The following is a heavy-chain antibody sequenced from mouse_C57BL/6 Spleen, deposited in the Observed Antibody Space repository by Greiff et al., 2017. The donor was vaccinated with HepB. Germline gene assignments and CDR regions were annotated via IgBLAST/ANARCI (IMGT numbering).Heavy chain of an antibody. V-gene: IGHV1-15*01. CDR3: TREEVIYYGNYGGAMDY. CDR1: GYTFTDYE. J-gene: IGHJ4*01. D-gene: IGHD2-1*01. Sequence: QVQLQQSGAELVRPGASVTLSCKASGYTFTDYEMHWVKQTPVHGLEWIGAIDPETGGTAYNQKFKGKAILTADKSSSTAYMELRSLTSEDSAVYYCTREEVIYYGNYGGAMDYWGQGTSVTVSS. CDR2: IDPETGGT.